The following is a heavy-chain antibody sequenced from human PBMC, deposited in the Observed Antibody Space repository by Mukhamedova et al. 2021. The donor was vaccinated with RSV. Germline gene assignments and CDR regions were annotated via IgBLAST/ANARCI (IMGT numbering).Heavy chain of an antibody. J-gene: IGHJ4*02. Sequence: SWIRQPPGKGLEWIGNIYYSGSTNYNPSLKSRDTISVDTSKNQFSLKLSSVTAADTAVYYCARAPGYKTFDSWGQGTLVTVSS. CDR2: IYYSGST. V-gene: IGHV4-59*01. D-gene: IGHD5-24*01. CDR3: ARAPGYKTFDS.